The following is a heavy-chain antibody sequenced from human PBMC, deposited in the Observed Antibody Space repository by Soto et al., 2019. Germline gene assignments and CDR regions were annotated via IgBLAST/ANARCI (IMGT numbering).Heavy chain of an antibody. Sequence: GGVLRLSCAASGFTFISYGMHWVRQAPGKGLEWVAVIWYDGSNKYYADSVKGRVTISRDNSKNTLYLQMNSLSAEDTAVYYCARGTDSSSEAPLSYYNYYGIDVWGQGSTVIVTS. CDR1: GFTFISYG. V-gene: IGHV3-33*01. D-gene: IGHD6-6*01. CDR2: IWYDGSNK. J-gene: IGHJ6*02. CDR3: ARGTDSSSEAPLSYYNYYGIDV.